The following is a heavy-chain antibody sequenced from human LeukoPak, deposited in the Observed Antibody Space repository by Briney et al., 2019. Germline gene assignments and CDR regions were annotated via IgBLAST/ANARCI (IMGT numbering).Heavy chain of an antibody. CDR2: MNPKSGNT. CDR3: ARRAVDNSYYYYMDV. J-gene: IGHJ6*03. CDR1: GYIFTSYD. V-gene: IGHV1-8*03. D-gene: IGHD6-19*01. Sequence: ASVKVSCKASGYIFTSYDINWVRQVTGQGLEWMGWMNPKSGNTGYAQKFQGRVTINRNTSISTAYMEVSSLRYEDTAVYYCARRAVDNSYYYYMDVWGEGTTVTVSS.